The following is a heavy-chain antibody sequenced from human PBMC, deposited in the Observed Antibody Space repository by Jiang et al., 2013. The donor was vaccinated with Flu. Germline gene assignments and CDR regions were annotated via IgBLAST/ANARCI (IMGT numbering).Heavy chain of an antibody. Sequence: IYPAVSDPTYSPSFQGQVTISADKSTSTAYLQLISLEASDTAMYYCARGDHQLIKALDIWGQGTMVTVSS. CDR2: IYPAVSDP. CDR3: ARGDHQLIKALDI. J-gene: IGHJ3*02. D-gene: IGHD1-1*01. V-gene: IGHV5-51*01.